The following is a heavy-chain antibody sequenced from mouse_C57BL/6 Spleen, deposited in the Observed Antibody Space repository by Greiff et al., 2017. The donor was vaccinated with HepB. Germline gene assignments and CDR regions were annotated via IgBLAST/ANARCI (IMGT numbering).Heavy chain of an antibody. J-gene: IGHJ2*01. V-gene: IGHV1-52*01. CDR2: IDPSDSET. CDR3: ATGSSYLYYFDY. Sequence: QVQLQQPGAELVRPGSSVKLSCKASGYTFTSYWMHWVKQRPIQGLEWIGNIDPSDSETHYNQKFKDKATLPVDKSSSTAYMQLSSLTSEDSAVYYCATGSSYLYYFDYWGQGTTLTVSS. CDR1: GYTFTSYW. D-gene: IGHD1-1*01.